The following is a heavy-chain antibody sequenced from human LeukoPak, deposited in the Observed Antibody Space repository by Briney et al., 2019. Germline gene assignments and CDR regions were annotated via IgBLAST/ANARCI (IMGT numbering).Heavy chain of an antibody. CDR3: ARAVAVAGNLYYYGMDV. V-gene: IGHV1-46*01. CDR1: GYXFTSYY. J-gene: IGHJ6*02. Sequence: GASVKVSCKASGYXFTSYYMHWGRQAPGQGLEWMGIINPSGGSTSYAQKFQGRVTMTRDTSTSTVYMELSSLRSEDTAVYYCARAVAVAGNLYYYGMDVWGQGTTVTVSS. CDR2: INPSGGST. D-gene: IGHD6-19*01.